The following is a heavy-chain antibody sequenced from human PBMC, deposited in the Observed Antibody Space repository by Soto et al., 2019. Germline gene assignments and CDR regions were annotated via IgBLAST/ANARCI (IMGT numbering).Heavy chain of an antibody. J-gene: IGHJ5*02. V-gene: IGHV1-2*02. Sequence: GASVKVSCKASGYTFTGYYMHWVLQAPGQGLEWMGWINPNSGGTNYAQKFQGRVTMTRDTSISTAYMELSRLRSDDTAVYYCARVGRFLEWLLLFDPWGQGTLVTVSS. CDR1: GYTFTGYY. D-gene: IGHD3-3*01. CDR3: ARVGRFLEWLLLFDP. CDR2: INPNSGGT.